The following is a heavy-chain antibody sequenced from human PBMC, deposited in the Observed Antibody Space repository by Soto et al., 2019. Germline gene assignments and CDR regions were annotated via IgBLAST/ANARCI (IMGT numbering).Heavy chain of an antibody. CDR1: GGSISSGGYY. V-gene: IGHV4-31*03. J-gene: IGHJ4*02. CDR2: IYYSGST. Sequence: SETLSLTCTVSGGSISSGGYYWSWIRQHPGKGLEWIGYIYYSGSTYYNPSLKSRVTISVDTSKNQFSLKLSSVTAADSAVYYCARDRGGLELDFWGQGTLVTVSS. CDR3: ARDRGGLELDF. D-gene: IGHD1-7*01.